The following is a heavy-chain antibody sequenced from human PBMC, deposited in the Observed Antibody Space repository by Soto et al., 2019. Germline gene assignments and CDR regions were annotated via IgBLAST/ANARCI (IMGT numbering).Heavy chain of an antibody. J-gene: IGHJ5*02. V-gene: IGHV4-61*01. CDR1: GGSVSSGSYY. CDR3: ARDGSDCSGGSCYPNWFDP. D-gene: IGHD2-15*01. Sequence: PSETLSLTCTVSGGSVSSGSYYWSWIRQPPGKGLEWIGYIYYSGSTNYNPSLKSRVTISVDTSKNQFSLKLSSVTAADTAVYYCARDGSDCSGGSCYPNWFDPWGQGTLVTVSS. CDR2: IYYSGST.